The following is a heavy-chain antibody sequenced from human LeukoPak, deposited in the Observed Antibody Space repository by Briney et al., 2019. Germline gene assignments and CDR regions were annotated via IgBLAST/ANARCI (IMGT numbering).Heavy chain of an antibody. J-gene: IGHJ4*02. CDR2: ISGSGGST. Sequence: PGGSLRLSCAASGFTFSSYEMNWVRQAPGKGLEWVSAISGSGGSTYYADSVKGRFTISRDNSKNTLYLQMNSLRAEDTAVHYCAKASTPELYSSRGYYFDYWGQGTLVTVSS. CDR1: GFTFSSYE. D-gene: IGHD6-13*01. V-gene: IGHV3-23*01. CDR3: AKASTPELYSSRGYYFDY.